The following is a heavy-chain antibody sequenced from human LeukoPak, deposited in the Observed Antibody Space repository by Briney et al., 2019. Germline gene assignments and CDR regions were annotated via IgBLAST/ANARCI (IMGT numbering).Heavy chain of an antibody. CDR3: AKEYSGSYSGDY. D-gene: IGHD1-26*01. V-gene: IGHV3-23*01. CDR1: GFTFSSYA. J-gene: IGHJ4*02. Sequence: PGGSLRPSCAASGFTFSSYAMSWVRQAPGKGLEWVSAISGSGGGTYYADSVKGRFTISRDNSKNTLYLQMNSLRAEDTAVYYCAKEYSGSYSGDYWGQGTLVTVSS. CDR2: ISGSGGGT.